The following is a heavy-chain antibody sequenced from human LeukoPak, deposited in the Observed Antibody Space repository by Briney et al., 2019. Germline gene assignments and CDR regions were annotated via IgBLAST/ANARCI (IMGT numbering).Heavy chain of an antibody. CDR1: RFTFSSYS. D-gene: IGHD4-17*01. Sequence: PGGSLRLSCAASRFTFSSYSMNWVRQAPGKGLEWVSSISSSSSYIYYADSVKGRFTISRDNAKNSLYLQMNSLRAEDTAVYYCANSDEDYEYFDLWGRGTLVTVSS. CDR3: ANSDEDYEYFDL. J-gene: IGHJ2*01. V-gene: IGHV3-21*01. CDR2: ISSSSSYI.